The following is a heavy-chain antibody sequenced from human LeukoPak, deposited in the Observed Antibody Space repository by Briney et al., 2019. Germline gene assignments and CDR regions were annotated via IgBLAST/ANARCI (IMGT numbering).Heavy chain of an antibody. CDR3: AKAIADSYGSFDY. CDR1: GFIFSNYA. J-gene: IGHJ4*02. D-gene: IGHD5-18*01. Sequence: GGSLRLSCTASGFIFSNYAMSWVRQAPGKGLEWVSAISGGGGSTFYADSVKGRFTISRDNSKKTLYLQMNSLRAEDTAVYYCAKAIADSYGSFDYWGQGTLVTVSS. V-gene: IGHV3-23*01. CDR2: ISGGGGST.